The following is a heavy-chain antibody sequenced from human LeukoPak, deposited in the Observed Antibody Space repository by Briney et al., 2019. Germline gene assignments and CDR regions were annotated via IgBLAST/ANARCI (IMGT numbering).Heavy chain of an antibody. CDR3: ARRYYYDTSGYNYDY. CDR1: GGSISSYY. D-gene: IGHD3-22*01. CDR2: IYYSGST. Sequence: SETLSLTCTVSGGSISSYYWSWIRQPPGKGLEWIGHIYYSGSTHYNPSLKSRVTISVDTSKNQFSLKLSSVTAADTAVYYCARRYYYDTSGYNYDYWGQGTLVTVSS. J-gene: IGHJ4*02. V-gene: IGHV4-59*08.